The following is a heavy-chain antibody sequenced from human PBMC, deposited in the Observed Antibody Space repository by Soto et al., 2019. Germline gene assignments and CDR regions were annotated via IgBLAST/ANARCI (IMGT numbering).Heavy chain of an antibody. CDR2: IIPIFGTA. CDR1: GGTFSSYA. J-gene: IGHJ4*02. CDR3: ARGVLLWFGERRYYFGY. D-gene: IGHD3-10*01. V-gene: IGHV1-69*13. Sequence: SVKVSCKASGGTFSSYAISWVRQAPGQGLEWMGGIIPIFGTANYAQKFQGRVTITADESTSTAYMELSSLRSEDTAVYYCARGVLLWFGERRYYFGYWGQGTLVTVSS.